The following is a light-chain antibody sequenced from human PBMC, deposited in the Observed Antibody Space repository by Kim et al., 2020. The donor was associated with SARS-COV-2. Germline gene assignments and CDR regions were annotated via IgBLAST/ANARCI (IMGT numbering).Light chain of an antibody. CDR2: GNS. CDR1: SSNIGAGYD. V-gene: IGLV1-40*01. J-gene: IGLJ1*01. Sequence: VLTQPPSVSGAPGQRVTISCTGSSSNIGAGYDVHWYQQLPGTAPKLLIYGNSNRPSGVPDRFSGSKSGTSASLAITGLQAEDEADYYCQSYDSSLSGSGVFGTGTKVTVL. CDR3: QSYDSSLSGSGV.